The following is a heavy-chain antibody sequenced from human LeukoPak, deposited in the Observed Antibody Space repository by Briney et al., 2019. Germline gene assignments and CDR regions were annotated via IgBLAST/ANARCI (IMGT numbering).Heavy chain of an antibody. Sequence: ASVKVSCKASGYTFTGYYMHWVRQAPGQGLEWMGWINPNSGGTNYAQKFQGRVTMTRDTSISTAYMELSRLTSDDTAVYFCARDRYGDGFAHFDYWGQGPLVTVSS. V-gene: IGHV1-2*02. CDR2: INPNSGGT. D-gene: IGHD5-24*01. CDR3: ARDRYGDGFAHFDY. CDR1: GYTFTGYY. J-gene: IGHJ4*02.